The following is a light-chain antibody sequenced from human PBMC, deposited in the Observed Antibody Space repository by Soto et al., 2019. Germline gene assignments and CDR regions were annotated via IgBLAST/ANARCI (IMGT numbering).Light chain of an antibody. CDR1: SGDIGSYNR. V-gene: IGLV2-14*01. Sequence: QSALTQPASVSGSPGQSITISCTGTSGDIGSYNRVSWYQQHPGKAPKIIIYEVTDRPSGVSNRFSGSKSGNTASLTISGLQAEDEAEYYCSSYTNINTRAGVFGTGTKVTVL. CDR2: EVT. J-gene: IGLJ1*01. CDR3: SSYTNINTRAGV.